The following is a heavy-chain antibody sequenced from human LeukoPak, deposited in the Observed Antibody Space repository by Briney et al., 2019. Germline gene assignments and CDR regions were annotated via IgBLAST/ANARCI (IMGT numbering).Heavy chain of an antibody. CDR1: GFTFSSYW. CDR2: IKQDGSGK. J-gene: IGHJ4*02. Sequence: GGSLRLSCAASGFTFSSYWMSWVRQAPGKGLEWVANIKQDGSGKQYVDSVKGRFTISRGNVKNSLYLQMNSLRVEDTAVYYCAKASRGPGETYWGQGTLVTVSS. V-gene: IGHV3-7*01. D-gene: IGHD3-10*01. CDR3: AKASRGPGETY.